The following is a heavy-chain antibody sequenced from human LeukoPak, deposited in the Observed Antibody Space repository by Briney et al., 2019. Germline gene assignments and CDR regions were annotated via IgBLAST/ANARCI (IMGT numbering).Heavy chain of an antibody. V-gene: IGHV3-21*01. J-gene: IGHJ4*02. CDR1: GFTFSSYS. CDR3: ATVVRGTNNDY. CDR2: ISSSSSHI. D-gene: IGHD3-10*01. Sequence: GGSLRLSCAASGFTFSSYSMNWVRQAPGKGLEWVSSISSSSSHIYYADSVKGRFTISRDNSKNTLYLQMNSLRAEDTAVYYCATVVRGTNNDYWGQGTLVTVSS.